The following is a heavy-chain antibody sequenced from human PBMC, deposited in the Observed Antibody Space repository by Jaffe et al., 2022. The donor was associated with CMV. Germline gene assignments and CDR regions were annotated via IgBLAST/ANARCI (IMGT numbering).Heavy chain of an antibody. J-gene: IGHJ6*03. V-gene: IGHV4-34*01. CDR2: INHSGST. D-gene: IGHD5-18*01. CDR1: GGSFSGYY. Sequence: QVQLQQWGAGLLKPSETLSLTCAVYGGSFSGYYWSWIRQPPGKGLEWIGEINHSGSTNYNPSLKSRVTISVDTSKNQFSLKLSSVTAADTAVYYCARGLQLWPSGGYYYYYYYMDVWGKGTTVTVSS. CDR3: ARGLQLWPSGGYYYYYYYMDV.